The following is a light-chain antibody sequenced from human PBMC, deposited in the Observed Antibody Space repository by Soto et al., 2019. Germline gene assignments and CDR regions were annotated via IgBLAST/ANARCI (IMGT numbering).Light chain of an antibody. Sequence: QSVLTQPPSVSAAPGQMVTISCSGSSSSIGSNYASWYQQLPGTAPKLLIYENNKRPSGIPDRFSGSKSGTSATLGIAGLQTGDEADYYCGTWDSSLSVYVLGTGTRSPS. CDR1: SSSIGSNY. V-gene: IGLV1-51*01. J-gene: IGLJ1*01. CDR2: ENN. CDR3: GTWDSSLSVYV.